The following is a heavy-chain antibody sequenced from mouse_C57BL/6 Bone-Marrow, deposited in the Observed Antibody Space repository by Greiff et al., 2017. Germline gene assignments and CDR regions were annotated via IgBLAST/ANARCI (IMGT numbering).Heavy chain of an antibody. CDR3: AGEGDSNYYAIDI. Sequence: QVQLQQPGAELVMPGASVKLSCKASGYTFTSYWMHWVKQRPGQGLEWIGEIDPSDSYTNYNQKFKGKSTLAVDKSSTTAYMQLSSLTSEDTAVYYCAGEGDSNYYAIDIWGQGTSVSVTS. D-gene: IGHD2-5*01. CDR2: IDPSDSYT. V-gene: IGHV1-69*01. CDR1: GYTFTSYW. J-gene: IGHJ4*01.